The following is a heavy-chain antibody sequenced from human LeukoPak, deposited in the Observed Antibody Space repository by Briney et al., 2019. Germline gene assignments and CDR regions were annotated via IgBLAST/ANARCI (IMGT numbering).Heavy chain of an antibody. V-gene: IGHV3-30-3*01. CDR3: ARDPHYYASGSYSLDY. CDR1: GFTFTSYA. Sequence: GGSLRLSCAASGFTFTSYAMHWVRQAPGKGLAWVSVISYDGSNKYYADSVKGRFTISRDNSKNTLDMQMNSLRPEDTAVYYCARDPHYYASGSYSLDYWGQGILVTVSS. CDR2: ISYDGSNK. J-gene: IGHJ4*02. D-gene: IGHD3-10*01.